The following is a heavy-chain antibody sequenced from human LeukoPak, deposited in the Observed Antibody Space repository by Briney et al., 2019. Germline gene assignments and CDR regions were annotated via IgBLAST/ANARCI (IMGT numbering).Heavy chain of an antibody. CDR3: VKELYMDV. J-gene: IGHJ6*03. CDR2: IQHDESNK. Sequence: QSGGSLRLSCTASGFTFSTYGMHWVRQAPGRGLEWAAFIQHDESNKYYAGSVKGRFTISRDNSKNTLYLQMNSLRTEDTAVYYCVKELYMDVWGKGTTVTVSS. CDR1: GFTFSTYG. V-gene: IGHV3-30*02.